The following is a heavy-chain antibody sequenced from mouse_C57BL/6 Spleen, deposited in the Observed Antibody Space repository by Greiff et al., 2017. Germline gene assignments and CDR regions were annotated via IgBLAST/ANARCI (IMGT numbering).Heavy chain of an antibody. CDR1: GYAFSSSW. D-gene: IGHD1-1*01. CDR2: IYPGDGDT. CDR3: ARRYGSSSWFAY. Sequence: VKLQQSGPELVKPGASVKISCKASGYAFSSSWMNWVKQRPGKGLEWIGRIYPGDGDTNYNGKFKGKATLTADKSSSTAYMQLSSLTSEDSAVYFCARRYGSSSWFAYWGQGTLVTVSA. J-gene: IGHJ3*01. V-gene: IGHV1-82*01.